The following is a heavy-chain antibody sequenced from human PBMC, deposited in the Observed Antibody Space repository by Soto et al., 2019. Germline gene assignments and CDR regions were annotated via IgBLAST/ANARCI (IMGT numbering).Heavy chain of an antibody. CDR2: ISSSSSYT. D-gene: IGHD2-2*01. CDR3: ARFPPYLGYCSSTSCRNWFDP. Sequence: SLRLSCAASGFTFSDYYMSWIRQAPGKGLEWVSYISSSSSYTNYADSVKGRFTISRDNAKSSLYLQMNSLRAEDTAVYYCARFPPYLGYCSSTSCRNWFDPWGQGTLVTVSS. V-gene: IGHV3-11*06. CDR1: GFTFSDYY. J-gene: IGHJ5*02.